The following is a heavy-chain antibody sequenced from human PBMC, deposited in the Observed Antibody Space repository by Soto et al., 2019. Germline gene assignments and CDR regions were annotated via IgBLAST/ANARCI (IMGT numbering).Heavy chain of an antibody. Sequence: EVQLLESGGGLVQPGGSLRLSCVGSGFFFSSYTMTWVRQAPGKGLEWVSSFSATSENTYYADSVSGRFTISRDNSKNTLFLQMNRLTAEDTAMYYCAKARDQQWVRLPFYYWGQGILVIVSS. CDR2: FSATSENT. CDR3: AKARDQQWVRLPFYY. J-gene: IGHJ4*02. V-gene: IGHV3-23*01. D-gene: IGHD6-19*01. CDR1: GFFFSSYT.